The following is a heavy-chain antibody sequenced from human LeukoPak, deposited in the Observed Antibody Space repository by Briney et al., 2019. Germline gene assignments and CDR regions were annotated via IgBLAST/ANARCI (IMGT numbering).Heavy chain of an antibody. CDR1: GFTFDDYS. CDR3: ARGWWSDWYFDL. D-gene: IGHD2-15*01. J-gene: IGHJ2*01. V-gene: IGHV3-7*01. Sequence: GGSLRLSCAASGFTFDDYSMHWVRQAPGKGLEWVANIKQDGSEKYYVDSVKGRFTISRDNAKNSLYLQMNSLRAEDTAVYYCARGWWSDWYFDLWGRGTLVTVSS. CDR2: IKQDGSEK.